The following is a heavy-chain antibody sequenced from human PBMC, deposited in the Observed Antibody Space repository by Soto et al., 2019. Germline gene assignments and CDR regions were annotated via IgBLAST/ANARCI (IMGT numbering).Heavy chain of an antibody. CDR1: GGSFSGYY. CDR2: INHSGST. J-gene: IGHJ6*02. V-gene: IGHV4-34*01. CDR3: ATQAGYSSGWSPDGMDV. Sequence: SETLSLTCAVYGGSFSGYYWSWIRQPPGKGLEWIGEINHSGSTNYNPSLKSRVTISVDTSKNQFSLKLSSVTAADTAVYYCATQAGYSSGWSPDGMDVWGQGTTVTVSS. D-gene: IGHD6-19*01.